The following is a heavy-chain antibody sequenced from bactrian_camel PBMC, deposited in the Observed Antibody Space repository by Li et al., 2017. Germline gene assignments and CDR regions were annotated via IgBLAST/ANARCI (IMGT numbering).Heavy chain of an antibody. CDR3: AAAKYPSTWYKSAEFPY. CDR1: GYRVNVRC. D-gene: IGHD6*01. CDR2: IGTGRGST. J-gene: IGHJ4*01. V-gene: IGHV3S31*01. Sequence: DVQLVESGGGSVQAGGALRLSCAASGYRVNVRCMAWFRQAPGKEREGVAAIGTGRGSTYYADSVKGRFTISQDNTKNTTFLQMNSLKPEDTAVYFCAAAKYPSTWYKSAEFPYWGQGTQVTVS.